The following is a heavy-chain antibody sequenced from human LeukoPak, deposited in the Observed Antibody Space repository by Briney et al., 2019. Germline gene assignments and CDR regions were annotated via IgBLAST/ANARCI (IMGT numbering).Heavy chain of an antibody. J-gene: IGHJ4*02. CDR2: IYSGSST. D-gene: IGHD3-16*01. V-gene: IGHV3-66*01. Sequence: GGSLRLSCAASGFTVSSNYMSWVRQAPGKGLEWVSVIYSGSSTYYADSVKGRFTISRDNSKNTLYLQMNSLRAEDTAVYYCARVVSGVTFGGVNYFDYWGQGTLVTVSS. CDR1: GFTVSSNY. CDR3: ARVVSGVTFGGVNYFDY.